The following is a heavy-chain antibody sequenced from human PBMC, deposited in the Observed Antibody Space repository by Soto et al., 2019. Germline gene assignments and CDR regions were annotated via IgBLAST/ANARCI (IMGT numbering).Heavy chain of an antibody. CDR3: AREPTVTTGFATARNWFDP. D-gene: IGHD4-17*01. J-gene: IGHJ5*02. Sequence: SETLSLTCTVSGGSISSGDYYWSWIRQPPGKGLEWIGYIYYSRSTYYNPSLKSRVTISVDTSKNQFSLKLSSVTAADTAVYYCAREPTVTTGFATARNWFDPWGQGTLVTVSS. CDR1: GGSISSGDYY. CDR2: IYYSRST. V-gene: IGHV4-30-4*01.